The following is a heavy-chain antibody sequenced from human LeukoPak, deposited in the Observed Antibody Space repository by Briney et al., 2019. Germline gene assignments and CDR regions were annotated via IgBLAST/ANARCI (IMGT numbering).Heavy chain of an antibody. CDR2: ISGSGGST. CDR1: GFTFSKYA. J-gene: IGHJ4*02. Sequence: GGPLRLSCAASGFTFSKYAMTWVRQAPGKGLEWVSAISGSGGSTYYADSVKGRFTISRDNSKNTLFLQMNNLRVEDTAVYYCTTAGNYDSSGYYPRGFDYWGPGALVTVSS. CDR3: TTAGNYDSSGYYPRGFDY. D-gene: IGHD3-22*01. V-gene: IGHV3-23*01.